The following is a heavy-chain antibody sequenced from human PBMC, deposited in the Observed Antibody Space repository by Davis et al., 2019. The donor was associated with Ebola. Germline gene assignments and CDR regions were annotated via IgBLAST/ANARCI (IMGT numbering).Heavy chain of an antibody. D-gene: IGHD3-16*01. V-gene: IGHV3-7*03. CDR3: ERQGGY. Sequence: GESLKISCAASGFTFSNYWMTWVRQAPGKGLEWVAHIKADGSEKYYEDSVKGRFTISRDNAKNSLYLQMNTLRAEDTAMYFCERQGGYWGQGTLVTVSS. CDR1: GFTFSNYW. J-gene: IGHJ4*02. CDR2: IKADGSEK.